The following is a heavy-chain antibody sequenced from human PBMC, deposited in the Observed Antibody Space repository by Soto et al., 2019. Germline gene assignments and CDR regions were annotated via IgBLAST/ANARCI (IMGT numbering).Heavy chain of an antibody. Sequence: QLQLQESGSGLVKPSQTLSLTCAVFGGSISSGGYSWSWIRQPPGKGLEWIGYIYPSGSTYYNPSLKRRVTISVHRSKNQFSLKLSSVTAADTAVYYCARGFDSSGHYYFDSWGQGTLVTVAA. CDR2: IYPSGST. J-gene: IGHJ4*02. V-gene: IGHV4-30-2*01. D-gene: IGHD3-22*01. CDR3: ARGFDSSGHYYFDS. CDR1: GGSISSGGYS.